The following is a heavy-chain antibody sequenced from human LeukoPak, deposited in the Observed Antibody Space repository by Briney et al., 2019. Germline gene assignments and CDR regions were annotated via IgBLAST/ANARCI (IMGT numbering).Heavy chain of an antibody. J-gene: IGHJ5*02. CDR1: RGSISSTSYY. CDR3: VAEKQLEYNWFDP. V-gene: IGHV4-61*02. Sequence: SETLSLTCAVSRGSISSTSYYWTWIRQPAGKGLEWIGRIYSTGTTNYNPSLKSRVTISVDTSKNQFSLNLSSVTAADTAVYYCVAEKQLEYNWFDPWGQGTLVTVSS. CDR2: IYSTGTT. D-gene: IGHD6-6*01.